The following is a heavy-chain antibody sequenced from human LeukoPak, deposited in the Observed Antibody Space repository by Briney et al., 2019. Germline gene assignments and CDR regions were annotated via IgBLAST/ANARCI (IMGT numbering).Heavy chain of an antibody. D-gene: IGHD5-18*01. CDR1: GFTFSSYG. Sequence: GRSLRLSCAASGFTFSSYGMHWVRQAPGKGLEWVAVISYDGSNKYYADSVKGRFTISRDNSKNTLYLQMNSLRAEDTAVYYCAKDFHRYTAMVTYYYYYGMDVWGQGTTVTVSS. J-gene: IGHJ6*02. V-gene: IGHV3-30*18. CDR2: ISYDGSNK. CDR3: AKDFHRYTAMVTYYYYYGMDV.